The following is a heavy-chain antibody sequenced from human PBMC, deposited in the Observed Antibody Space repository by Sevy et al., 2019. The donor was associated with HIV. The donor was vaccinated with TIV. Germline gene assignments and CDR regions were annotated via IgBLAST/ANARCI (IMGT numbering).Heavy chain of an antibody. Sequence: SEALSLTCSVSGGSISNYYWSWIRQPPGKGLEWIGYIYYSGSTNYNPSLKSRVTISVETSKNQFYLKLSSVTAADTAVYYCARESIAAAGDFDYWGQGTLVTVSS. CDR2: IYYSGST. J-gene: IGHJ4*02. CDR3: ARESIAAAGDFDY. CDR1: GGSISNYY. V-gene: IGHV4-59*01. D-gene: IGHD6-13*01.